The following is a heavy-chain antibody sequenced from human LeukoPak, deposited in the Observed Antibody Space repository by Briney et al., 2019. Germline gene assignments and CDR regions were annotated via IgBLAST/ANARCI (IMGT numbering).Heavy chain of an antibody. CDR2: IKSKTDGGTT. D-gene: IGHD3-22*01. V-gene: IGHV3-15*01. CDR1: GFTFSNAW. J-gene: IGHJ4*02. Sequence: RGSLRLSCAASGFTFSNAWMNWVRQAPGKGLEWVGRIKSKTDGGTTDYAAPVKGRFTISRDDSKNTLYLQMNSLKTEDTAVYYCTTPGIVVLISDFDYWGQGTLVTVSS. CDR3: TTPGIVVLISDFDY.